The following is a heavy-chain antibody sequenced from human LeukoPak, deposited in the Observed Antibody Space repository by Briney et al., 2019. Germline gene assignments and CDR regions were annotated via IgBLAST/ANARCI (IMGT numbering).Heavy chain of an antibody. Sequence: SETLSLTCTVSGGSISSSSYYWGWIRQPPGKGLEWIGSIYYSGSTYYNPSLKSRVTISVDTSKNQFSLKLSSVTAADTAVYYCARDRSGVKTLDYWGQGTLVTVSS. CDR3: ARDRSGVKTLDY. D-gene: IGHD2-15*01. CDR2: IYYSGST. J-gene: IGHJ4*02. CDR1: GGSISSSSYY. V-gene: IGHV4-39*07.